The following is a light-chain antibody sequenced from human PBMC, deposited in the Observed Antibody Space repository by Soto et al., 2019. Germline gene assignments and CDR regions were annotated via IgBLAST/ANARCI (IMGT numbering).Light chain of an antibody. CDR3: HQHGGSRLT. J-gene: IGKJ4*01. Sequence: LIYGASNRATGIPDRFSGSGSGTDFTLTISRLEPEDFAVYYCHQHGGSRLTFGGGTKVDIK. V-gene: IGKV3-20*01. CDR2: GAS.